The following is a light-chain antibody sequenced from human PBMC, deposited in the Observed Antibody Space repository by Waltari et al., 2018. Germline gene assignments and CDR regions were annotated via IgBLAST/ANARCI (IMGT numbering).Light chain of an antibody. V-gene: IGLV2-23*01. CDR1: SSDVGHYNL. CDR2: EGN. CDR3: CTYASSSTSAL. Sequence: QSALTQPASVSGSPGPSITISCTRPSSDVGHYNLVSGSQLHPGRAPNRIIYEGNKRPSGVSDRFSGSKSGNTASLTISGLQAEDEADYYCCTYASSSTSALFGGGTKLTVL. J-gene: IGLJ2*01.